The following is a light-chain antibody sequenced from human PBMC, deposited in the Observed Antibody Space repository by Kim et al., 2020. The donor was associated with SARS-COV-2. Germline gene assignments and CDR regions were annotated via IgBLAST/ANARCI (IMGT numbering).Light chain of an antibody. CDR1: QDISSY. Sequence: DIQMTQSPSSLSASVGDRVTITCQASQDISSYLNWYQQKPGKAPKLLIYDASNLETGVPSRFSGSGSGTEFTFTISSLQPEDIATYYYQQYDDIPRTFGEGTKVDIK. CDR3: QQYDDIPRT. J-gene: IGKJ4*02. V-gene: IGKV1-33*01. CDR2: DAS.